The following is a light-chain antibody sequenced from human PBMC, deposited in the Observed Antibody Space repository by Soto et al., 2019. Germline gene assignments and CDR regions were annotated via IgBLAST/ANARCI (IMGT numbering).Light chain of an antibody. J-gene: IGKJ4*01. V-gene: IGKV1-39*01. CDR3: QQSFNTRLN. Sequence: DIQMTQSPSSLSASVGDRVTITCRASRSISSYLHWYQQKPGKAPKLLIYAAFSLQSGVPSRFSGSKCETNFTLTSSSLQHEYVATYSCQQSFNTRLNFAGWNKVQIK. CDR2: AAF. CDR1: RSISSY.